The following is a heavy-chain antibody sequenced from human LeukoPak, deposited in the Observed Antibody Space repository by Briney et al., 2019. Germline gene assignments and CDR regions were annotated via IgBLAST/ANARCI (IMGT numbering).Heavy chain of an antibody. CDR3: ARWAERGGYSYGLYYFDY. CDR1: GGSISSGDYY. J-gene: IGHJ4*02. Sequence: SQTLSLTCTVSGGSISSGDYYWSWIRQPPGKGLEWIGYIYYSGSTYYNPSLKSRVTISVDTSKNQFSLKLSSVTAADTAVYYCARWAERGGYSYGLYYFDYWGQGTLVTVSS. V-gene: IGHV4-30-4*01. D-gene: IGHD5-18*01. CDR2: IYYSGST.